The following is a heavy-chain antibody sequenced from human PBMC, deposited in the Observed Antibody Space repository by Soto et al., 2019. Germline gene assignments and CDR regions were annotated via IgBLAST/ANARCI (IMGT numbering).Heavy chain of an antibody. V-gene: IGHV1-69*02. CDR1: GDTFSRNT. Sequence: SVKVSCKASGDTFSRNTITWVRQAPGRGLEWMGRIIPLFDIATYAQKFQGRVTITADKSTSTAYMELSSLRSEDTAVYYCARAVSYDGSSGFRPFYGMDVWGQGTTVTVSS. J-gene: IGHJ6*02. CDR2: IIPLFDIA. D-gene: IGHD3-22*01. CDR3: ARAVSYDGSSGFRPFYGMDV.